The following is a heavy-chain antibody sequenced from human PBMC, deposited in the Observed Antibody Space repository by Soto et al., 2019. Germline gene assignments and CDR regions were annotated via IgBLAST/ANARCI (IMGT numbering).Heavy chain of an antibody. J-gene: IGHJ3*02. CDR2: ISYDGSNK. Sequence: GGSLRLSCAASGFTFSSYAMHWVRQAPGKGLEWVAVISYDGSNKYYADSVKGRFTISRDNSKNTLYLQMNSLRAEDTAVYYCAKAYSGPFDIWGQGTMVTVSS. V-gene: IGHV3-30-3*01. CDR1: GFTFSSYA. D-gene: IGHD1-26*01. CDR3: AKAYSGPFDI.